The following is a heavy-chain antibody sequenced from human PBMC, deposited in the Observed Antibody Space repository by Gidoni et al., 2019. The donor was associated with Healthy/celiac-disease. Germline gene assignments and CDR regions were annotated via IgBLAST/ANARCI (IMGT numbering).Heavy chain of an antibody. V-gene: IGHV3-21*01. CDR2: SSSSSSYI. J-gene: IGHJ6*02. CDR3: ARFTVAQFYYYYGMDV. Sequence: EVQLVESGGGLVKPGGSLRLSCSAPGFTFSSYSMNWSRQAPGKGLEWVSSSSSSSSYIYYADSVKGRFTISRDNAKNSLYLQMNSLRAEDTAVYYCARFTVAQFYYYYGMDVWGQGTTVTVSS. CDR1: GFTFSSYS. D-gene: IGHD5-12*01.